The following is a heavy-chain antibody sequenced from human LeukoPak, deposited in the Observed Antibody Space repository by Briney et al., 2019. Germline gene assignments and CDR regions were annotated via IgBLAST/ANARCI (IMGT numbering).Heavy chain of an antibody. CDR3: AKDNRDYYIDY. J-gene: IGHJ4*02. CDR2: IWYDESKK. Sequence: PGGSLRLSCATSGFTFNVYGMHWVRQAPGKGLEWVACIWYDESKKDYADSVKGRFTISRDNSKNTLYLEMNSLRTEDTAMYYCAKDNRDYYIDYWGQGTLVTVSS. V-gene: IGHV3-30*02. CDR1: GFTFNVYG. D-gene: IGHD3-10*01.